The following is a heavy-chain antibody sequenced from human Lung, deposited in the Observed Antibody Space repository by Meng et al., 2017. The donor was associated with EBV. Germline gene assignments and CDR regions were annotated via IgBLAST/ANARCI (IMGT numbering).Heavy chain of an antibody. CDR3: ARGATSVFDL. CDR1: GFSCSRYA. V-gene: IGHV3-33*01. Sequence: VDTGGCLIKAVGYIQLSRTASGFSCSRYAMHWVRQAPGKGLEWVTIIWYDGSKKHYADSGRGRFTISRDNSKNTLHLQMNSLRVEDTAVYYCARGATSVFDLWGRGTLVTVSS. J-gene: IGHJ2*01. CDR2: IWYDGSKK.